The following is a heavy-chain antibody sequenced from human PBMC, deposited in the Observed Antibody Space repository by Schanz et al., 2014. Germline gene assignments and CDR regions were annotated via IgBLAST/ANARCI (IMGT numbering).Heavy chain of an antibody. Sequence: QVQLVQSGAEVKKPGSSVNVSCEASGGTFGRYTISWLRQAPGQGLEWVGWIDPNGGATNHAQMLQGRVTMTRDTSISTAYMELSGLTSDDTAVYFCARDPYGKNSGDFDYWGQGTLVTVSS. D-gene: IGHD4-17*01. CDR2: IDPNGGAT. V-gene: IGHV1-2*02. CDR3: ARDPYGKNSGDFDY. CDR1: GGTFGRYT. J-gene: IGHJ4*02.